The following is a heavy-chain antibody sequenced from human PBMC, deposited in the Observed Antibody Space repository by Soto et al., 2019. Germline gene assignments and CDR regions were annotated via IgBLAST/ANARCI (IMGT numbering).Heavy chain of an antibody. CDR1: GFTVSSNY. D-gene: IGHD6-19*01. Sequence: GSLRLSCAASGFTVSSNYMSWVRQAPGKGLEWVSVIYSGGSTYYADSVKGRFTISRDNSKNTLYLQMNSLRAEDTAVYYCARDHRIAVAGNFHYYYYGMDVWGQGTTVTVSS. V-gene: IGHV3-53*01. CDR2: IYSGGST. CDR3: ARDHRIAVAGNFHYYYYGMDV. J-gene: IGHJ6*02.